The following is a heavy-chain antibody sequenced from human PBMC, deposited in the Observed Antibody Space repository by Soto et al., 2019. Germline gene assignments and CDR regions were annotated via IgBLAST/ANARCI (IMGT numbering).Heavy chain of an antibody. CDR2: VYHSGNT. CDR1: GGSISSYY. Sequence: QVQLQESGPGLVKPSETLSLTCTVSGGSISSYYWSWFRQSPGKGLEWIGYVYHSGNTSYDPSLKSRVTISVDSSKIHLSLTLSAVTAADTALYYCARGIRFYATGYYYMDVWGKGATVTVSS. CDR3: ARGIRFYATGYYYMDV. V-gene: IGHV4-59*01. J-gene: IGHJ6*03. D-gene: IGHD2-8*01.